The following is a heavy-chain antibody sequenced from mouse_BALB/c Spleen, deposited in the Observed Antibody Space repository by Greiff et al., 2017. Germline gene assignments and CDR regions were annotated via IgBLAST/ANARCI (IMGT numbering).Heavy chain of an antibody. J-gene: IGHJ4*01. CDR1: GYTFTSYV. V-gene: IGHV1-14*01. D-gene: IGHD2-14*01. CDR3: ARTRYDGGYAMDY. CDR2: INPYNDGT. Sequence: VQLKESGPELVKPGASVKMSCKASGYTFTSYVMHWVKQKPGQGLEWIGYINPYNDGTKYNEKFKGKATLTSDKSSSTAYMELSSLTSEDSAVYYCARTRYDGGYAMDYWGQGTSVTVSS.